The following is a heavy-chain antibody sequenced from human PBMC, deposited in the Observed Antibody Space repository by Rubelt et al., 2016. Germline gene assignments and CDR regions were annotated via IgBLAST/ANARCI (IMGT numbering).Heavy chain of an antibody. Sequence: RGWIGYIYYSGSTNYNPSLKSRVTISVDTSKNQFSLKLSSVTAADTAVYYCATMAGPAAAIGGRKTLPGKTDYWGQGTLVTVSS. V-gene: IGHV4-59*08. CDR2: IYYSGST. CDR3: ATMAGPAAAIGGRKTLPGKTDY. J-gene: IGHJ4*02. D-gene: IGHD6-13*01.